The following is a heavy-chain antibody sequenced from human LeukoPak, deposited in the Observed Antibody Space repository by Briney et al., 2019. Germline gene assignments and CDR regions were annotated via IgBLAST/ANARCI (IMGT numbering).Heavy chain of an antibody. D-gene: IGHD4-11*01. CDR3: ARGAHDYSNYERSYYYYYYMDV. V-gene: IGHV1-69*01. CDR2: IIPIFGTA. CDR1: GGTFSSYA. Sequence: ASVKVSCKASGGTFSSYAISWVRQAPGQGLEWMGGIIPIFGTANYAQKFQGRVTITADESTSTAYMELSSLRSEDTAVYYCARGAHDYSNYERSYYYYYYMDVWGKGTTVTVSS. J-gene: IGHJ6*03.